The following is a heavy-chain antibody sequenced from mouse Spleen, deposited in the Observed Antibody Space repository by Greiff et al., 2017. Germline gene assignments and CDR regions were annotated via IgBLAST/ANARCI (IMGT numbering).Heavy chain of an antibody. J-gene: IGHJ2*01. D-gene: IGHD1-1*01. CDR1: GYTFTSYW. CDR2: IDPSDSYT. CDR3: ARWGVTTVVAFDD. V-gene: IGHV1-59*01. Sequence: QVQLQQPGAELVRPGTSVKLSCKASGYTFTSYWMHWVKQRPGQGLEWIGVIDPSDSYTNYNQKFKGKATLTVDTSSSTAYMQLSSLTSEDSAVYYCARWGVTTVVAFDDWGQGTTLTVSS.